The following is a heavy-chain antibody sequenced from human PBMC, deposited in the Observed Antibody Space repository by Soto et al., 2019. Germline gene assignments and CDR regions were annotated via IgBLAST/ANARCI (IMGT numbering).Heavy chain of an antibody. D-gene: IGHD5-18*01. CDR2: ISNSGST. V-gene: IGHV4-30-4*01. CDR3: ATESGSTYGYFDH. Sequence: SETLSLTCTVSGGSVTSDEDYWTWIRQSPGKGLEWIGYISNSGSTGYNPSLKTRPSMSVDRSKNQFTLRLTSVTAADTAVYFCATESGSTYGYFDHWGQGTQVTVSS. J-gene: IGHJ4*02. CDR1: GGSVTSDEDY.